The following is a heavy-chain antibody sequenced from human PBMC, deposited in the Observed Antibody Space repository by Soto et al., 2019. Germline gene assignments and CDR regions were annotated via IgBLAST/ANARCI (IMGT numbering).Heavy chain of an antibody. D-gene: IGHD6-19*01. V-gene: IGHV4-39*01. Sequence: QLQLQESGPGLVKPSETLSLTCTVSGGSISSSSYYWGWIRQPPGKGLEWIGSINYSGSTYYNPSLKSRVTISVDTSKNQFSLKLSSVTAADTAVYYCAGRRSSGWPPYYYYYMDVWGKGTTVTVSS. CDR1: GGSISSSSYY. J-gene: IGHJ6*03. CDR3: AGRRSSGWPPYYYYYMDV. CDR2: INYSGST.